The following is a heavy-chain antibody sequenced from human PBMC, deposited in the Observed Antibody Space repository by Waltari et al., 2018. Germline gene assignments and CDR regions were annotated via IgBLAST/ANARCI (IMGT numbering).Heavy chain of an antibody. CDR3: AGRNSPTGVSH. J-gene: IGHJ4*02. CDR2: IRSKPNNYAT. Sequence: DVQLVESGGGLVQPGGSLRLSCAASGFIFSVFAIHGIRQAPGKGLEWVGRIRSKPNNYATTYAVSLKGRFTISRDDSKNTAYLHMNNLKTEDTAVYFCAGRNSPTGVSHWGQGTLVIVSS. V-gene: IGHV3-73*01. D-gene: IGHD3-16*01. CDR1: GFIFSVFA.